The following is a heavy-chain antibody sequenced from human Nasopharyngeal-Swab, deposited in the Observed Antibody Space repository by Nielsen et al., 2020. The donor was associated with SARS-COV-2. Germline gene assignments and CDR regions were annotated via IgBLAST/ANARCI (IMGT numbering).Heavy chain of an antibody. Sequence: SLKISCAASGFTFDDYAMHWVRQAPRKGMEWVSVNSWNSGTTGYADSVKGRITISRDNAKSSLYLQMNSLRAEDTALYYCAKDFNVDTAMVTYYYGMDVWGQGTTVTVSS. CDR1: GFTFDDYA. V-gene: IGHV3-9*01. J-gene: IGHJ6*02. D-gene: IGHD5-18*01. CDR2: NSWNSGTT. CDR3: AKDFNVDTAMVTYYYGMDV.